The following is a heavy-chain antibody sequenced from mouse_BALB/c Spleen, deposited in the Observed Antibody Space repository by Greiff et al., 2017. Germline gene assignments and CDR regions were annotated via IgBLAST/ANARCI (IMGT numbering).Heavy chain of an antibody. CDR1: GYTFTSYW. CDR2: IDPSDSET. Sequence: QVQLQQPGAELVKPGAPVKLSCKASGYTFTSYWMNWVKQRPGRGLEWIGRIDPSDSETHYNQKFKDKATLTVDTSSSTAYIQLSSLTSEDSAVYYCARVGGNYGYWYFDVWGAGTTVTVSS. J-gene: IGHJ1*01. V-gene: IGHV1-69*02. D-gene: IGHD2-1*01. CDR3: ARVGGNYGYWYFDV.